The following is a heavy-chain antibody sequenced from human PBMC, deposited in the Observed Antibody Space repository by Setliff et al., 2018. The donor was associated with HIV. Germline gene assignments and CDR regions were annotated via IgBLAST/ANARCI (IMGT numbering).Heavy chain of an antibody. Sequence: SETRSLTCTVSGDSISSDFYWGWIRQPPGKGLEWIGSIYHSGNTYYMPSLQSRVTISVDMSKNQFSLNLNSVTAADTAVYYCARGQGCGGGCHYAFEMWGQGTMVTVSS. D-gene: IGHD2-21*02. V-gene: IGHV4-38-2*02. J-gene: IGHJ3*02. CDR2: IYHSGNT. CDR1: GDSISSDFY. CDR3: ARGQGCGGGCHYAFEM.